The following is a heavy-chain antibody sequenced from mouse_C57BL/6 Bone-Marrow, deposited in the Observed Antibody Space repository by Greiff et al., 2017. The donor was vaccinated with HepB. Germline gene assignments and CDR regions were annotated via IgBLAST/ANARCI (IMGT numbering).Heavy chain of an antibody. V-gene: IGHV1-5*01. Sequence: SGTVLARPGASVKMSCKTSGYTFTSYWMHWVKQRPGQGLEWVGAIYPGNSDTSYNQKFKGKAKLTADTSASTAYMELSSLTNEDAAVYYGSQTPLEAMDYWGQGTSVTVSS. CDR1: GYTFTSYW. D-gene: IGHD2-10*02. CDR3: SQTPLEAMDY. CDR2: IYPGNSDT. J-gene: IGHJ4*01.